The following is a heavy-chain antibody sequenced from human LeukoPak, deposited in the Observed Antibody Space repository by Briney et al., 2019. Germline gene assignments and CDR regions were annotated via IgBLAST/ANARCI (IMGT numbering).Heavy chain of an antibody. J-gene: IGHJ4*02. CDR1: GGSFSGYY. CDR3: ARHPIEMATTYYFDY. V-gene: IGHV4-34*01. D-gene: IGHD5-24*01. Sequence: SETLSLTCAVYGGSFSGYYWSWIRQPPGKGLEWIGEINHSGSTNYNPSLKSRVTISVDTSKNQFSLKLSSVTAADTAVYYCARHPIEMATTYYFDYWGQGTLVTVSS. CDR2: INHSGST.